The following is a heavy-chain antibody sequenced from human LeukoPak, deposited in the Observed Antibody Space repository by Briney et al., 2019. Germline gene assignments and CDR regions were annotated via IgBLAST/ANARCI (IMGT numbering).Heavy chain of an antibody. CDR1: GYTLTELS. CDR3: ATDGDHSYGMDV. CDR2: FDPEDGET. V-gene: IGHV1-24*01. D-gene: IGHD4-17*01. Sequence: GASVKVSCKVSGYTLTELSMHWVRQAPGKGLEWMGGFDPEDGETIYAQKFQGRVTMTEDTSTDTAYMELSSLRSEDTAVYYCATDGDHSYGMDVWGQGTTVTVSS. J-gene: IGHJ6*02.